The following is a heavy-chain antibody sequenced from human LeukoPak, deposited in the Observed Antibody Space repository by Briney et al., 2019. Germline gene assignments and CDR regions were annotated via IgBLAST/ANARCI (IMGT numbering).Heavy chain of an antibody. CDR3: AKLAWFGELFHGYDY. CDR2: ISGSGGST. Sequence: GGSLRLSCAAPGFTFSSYAMNWVRQAPGKGLEWVSAISGSGGSTYYADSVKGRFTISRDNSKNTLYLQMNSLRAEDTAVYYCAKLAWFGELFHGYDYWGQGTLVTVSS. J-gene: IGHJ4*02. CDR1: GFTFSSYA. V-gene: IGHV3-23*01. D-gene: IGHD3-10*01.